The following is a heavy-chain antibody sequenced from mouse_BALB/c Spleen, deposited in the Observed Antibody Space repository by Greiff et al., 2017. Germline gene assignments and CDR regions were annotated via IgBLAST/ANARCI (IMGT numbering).Heavy chain of an antibody. V-gene: IGHV1-87*01. CDR1: GYTFTSYW. CDR3: ARYYYGNAYAMDY. CDR2: IYPGDGDT. D-gene: IGHD2-1*01. Sequence: QVQLKQSGAELARPGASVKLSCKASGYTFTSYWMQWVKQRPGQGLEWIGAIYPGDGDTRYTQKFKGKATLTADKSSSTAYMQLSSLASEDSAVYYCARYYYGNAYAMDYWGQGTSVTVSS. J-gene: IGHJ4*01.